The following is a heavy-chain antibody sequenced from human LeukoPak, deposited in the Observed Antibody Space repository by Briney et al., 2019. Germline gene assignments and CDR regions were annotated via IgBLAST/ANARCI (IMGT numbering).Heavy chain of an antibody. CDR3: ARQRRDGYNSGDY. D-gene: IGHD5-24*01. J-gene: IGHJ4*02. V-gene: IGHV5-51*01. Sequence: GESLKISCKSSGYSFSTYWIGWVRQMPGKGLEWMGLMYPDDSDIKYSPSFEGQVTFSADKSINTAYLQWSSLKASDTAMYYCARQRRDGYNSGDYWGQGTLVTVSS. CDR1: GYSFSTYW. CDR2: MYPDDSDI.